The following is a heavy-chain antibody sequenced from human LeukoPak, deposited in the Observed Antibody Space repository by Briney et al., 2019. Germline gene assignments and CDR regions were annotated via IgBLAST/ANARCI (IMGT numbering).Heavy chain of an antibody. Sequence: GRSLRLSCAASGFTFSSYAMHWVRQAPGKGLEWVAVISYDGSNKYYADSVKGRFTISRDNSKNTLYLQMNSLRAEDTAVYYCARGGRDSYNFDYWGQGTLVTVSS. CDR1: GFTFSSYA. CDR2: ISYDGSNK. V-gene: IGHV3-30-3*01. D-gene: IGHD5-24*01. CDR3: ARGGRDSYNFDY. J-gene: IGHJ4*02.